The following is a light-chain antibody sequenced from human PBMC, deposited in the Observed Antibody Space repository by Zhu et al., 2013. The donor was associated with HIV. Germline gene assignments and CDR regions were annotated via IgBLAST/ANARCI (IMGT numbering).Light chain of an antibody. Sequence: QSALTQPASVSASPGQSITISCTGTSSDLGTYNYVSWYQQYPGKAPKLMIYDVSNRPSGVSNRFSGSKSGNTASLTISGLQAEDEGDYYCATWDRSLNAVVFGGGTKVTVL. J-gene: IGLJ2*01. CDR1: SSDLGTYNY. V-gene: IGLV2-14*01. CDR2: DVS. CDR3: ATWDRSLNAVV.